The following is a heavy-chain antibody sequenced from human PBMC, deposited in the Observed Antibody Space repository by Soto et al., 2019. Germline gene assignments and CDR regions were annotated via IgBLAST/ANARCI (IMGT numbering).Heavy chain of an antibody. CDR1: GFTFSSYE. CDR3: ARERKYCSSTSCYYYYGMDV. Sequence: PGGSLRLSCAASGFTFSSYEMNWVRQAPGKGLEWVSYISSSGSTIYYADSVKGRFTISRDNAKNSLYLQMNSLRAEDTAVYYCARERKYCSSTSCYYYYGMDVWGQRTTVTVSS. J-gene: IGHJ6*02. D-gene: IGHD2-2*01. CDR2: ISSSGSTI. V-gene: IGHV3-48*03.